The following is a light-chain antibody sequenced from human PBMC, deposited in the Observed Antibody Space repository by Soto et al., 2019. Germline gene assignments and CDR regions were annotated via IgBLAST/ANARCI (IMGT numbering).Light chain of an antibody. J-gene: IGKJ4*01. CDR2: AAS. Sequence: DIQVTQSPSSVSASVGDRVTITCRASQGITSWLDWYQQKPGRAPKLLIYAASSLQSGVPSRFSGSGSGTDFTLTISSLQPEDFATYYCQQTNSFPLTFGGGTKVEIK. CDR1: QGITSW. V-gene: IGKV1-12*01. CDR3: QQTNSFPLT.